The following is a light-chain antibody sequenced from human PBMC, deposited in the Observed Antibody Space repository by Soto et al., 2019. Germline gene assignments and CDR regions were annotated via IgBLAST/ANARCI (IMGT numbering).Light chain of an antibody. Sequence: EIVLTQSPGTLSLSPGERATLSCRASQSVSSSQLAWYQQKPGQAPRLLIYGASTTATGIPDRFSGGGSGTAFTLTIIRLEPEDFAVYYCQQFGSSPEYTFGQGTKLEVK. CDR1: QSVSSSQ. J-gene: IGKJ2*01. CDR2: GAS. V-gene: IGKV3-20*01. CDR3: QQFGSSPEYT.